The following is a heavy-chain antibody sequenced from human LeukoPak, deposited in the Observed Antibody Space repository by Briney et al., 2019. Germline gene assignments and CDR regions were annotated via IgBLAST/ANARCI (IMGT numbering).Heavy chain of an antibody. V-gene: IGHV4-59*08. CDR3: ARHLTSGDYFDY. J-gene: IGHJ4*02. D-gene: IGHD4-17*01. CDR2: VYYSGIT. CDR1: GGSISTYY. Sequence: SETLSLTCTVSGGSISTYYWSWLRQPPGKGLEWIGYVYYSGITDYNPSLKSRVNISVDTSKSQFSLKLSSVTAADTAVYYCARHLTSGDYFDYWGQGTLVTVSS.